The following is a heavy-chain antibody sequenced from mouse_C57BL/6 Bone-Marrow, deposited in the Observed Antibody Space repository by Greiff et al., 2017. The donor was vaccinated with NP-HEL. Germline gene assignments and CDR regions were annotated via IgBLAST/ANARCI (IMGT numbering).Heavy chain of an antibody. D-gene: IGHD2-2*01. J-gene: IGHJ4*01. CDR1: GFSINSDCY. V-gene: IGHV3-3*01. CDR2: TFYSGIT. Sequence: EVQGVESGPSLVRPSQTLSLTCTVTGFSINSDCYWIWIRQFPGNKLEYIGYTFYSGITYYNPSLESRTYITRDTSKNQFSLKLSSVTTEDTATYYCARGLYYGYDGYAMDYWGQGTSVTVSS. CDR3: ARGLYYGYDGYAMDY.